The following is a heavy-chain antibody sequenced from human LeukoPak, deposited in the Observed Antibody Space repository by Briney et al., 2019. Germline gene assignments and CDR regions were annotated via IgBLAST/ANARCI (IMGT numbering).Heavy chain of an antibody. D-gene: IGHD6-19*01. V-gene: IGHV3-30*18. J-gene: IGHJ4*02. Sequence: GGSLRLSCAASGFTFSSYWMRWVRQAPGKGLEWVAVISYDGSNKYYADSVKGRFTISRDNSKNTLYLQMNSLRAEDTAVYYCAKVRSSGWYGPGDYWGQGTLVTVSS. CDR2: ISYDGSNK. CDR3: AKVRSSGWYGPGDY. CDR1: GFTFSSYW.